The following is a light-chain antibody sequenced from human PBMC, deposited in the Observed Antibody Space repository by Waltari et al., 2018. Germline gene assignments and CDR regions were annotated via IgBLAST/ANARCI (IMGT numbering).Light chain of an antibody. V-gene: IGLV1-44*01. CDR3: AAWDDSLNGRV. CDR2: TNN. J-gene: IGLJ3*02. Sequence: QSVLTQPPSASGTPGQGVTISCTGSSSNIGGNTVSWYQQLPGTAPKLLIYTNNHRPSGVPDRSSGSKSGTSASLAISGLQSEDEAHYYCAAWDDSLNGRVFGGGTKVTVL. CDR1: SSNIGGNT.